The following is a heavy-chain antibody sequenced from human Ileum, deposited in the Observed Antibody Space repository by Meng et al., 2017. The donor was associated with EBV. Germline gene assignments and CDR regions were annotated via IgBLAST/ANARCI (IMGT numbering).Heavy chain of an antibody. CDR1: GASNGGGLYC. J-gene: IGHJ4*02. CDR2: TYYSGST. D-gene: IGHD3-9*01. CDR3: ARGDILTGYWYYFDY. V-gene: IGHV4-39*07. Sequence: LHMHVSGQGSEKPYGTFALTLTLPGASNGGGLYCGGWIRQPPGKGLEWIGSTYYSGSTNYNPSLKSRVTISVDTSKNQFSLNLSSVTAADTAVYYCARGDILTGYWYYFDYWGQGILVTVSS.